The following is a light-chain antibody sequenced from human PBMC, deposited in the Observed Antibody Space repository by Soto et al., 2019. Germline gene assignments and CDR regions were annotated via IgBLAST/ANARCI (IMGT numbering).Light chain of an antibody. CDR2: AAS. V-gene: IGKV1D-8*01. J-gene: IGKJ4*01. CDR1: QGISIY. Sequence: VIWMTQSPSLLSASTGDRVTISCRMSQGISIYLAWYQQKPGKAPELLIYAASTLQSGVPSRFSGSGSGTDFTLTISCLQSEDFATYYCQQYYSFPLTFGGGTKVDI. CDR3: QQYYSFPLT.